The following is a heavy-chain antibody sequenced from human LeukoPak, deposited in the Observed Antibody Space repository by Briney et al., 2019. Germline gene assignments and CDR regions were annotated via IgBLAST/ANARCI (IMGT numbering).Heavy chain of an antibody. V-gene: IGHV3-7*03. CDR3: ARDRDGKDL. Sequence: GGSLRLSCAASGFTFRDFWMRWVRQAPGKGLEGVANIQQNGIEKYYVEGRFTISRDNVNSLLYLRINSLRADDTAMYYCARDRDGKDLWGQGTLVTVSS. CDR2: IQQNGIEK. CDR1: GFTFRDFW. J-gene: IGHJ5*02. D-gene: IGHD1-1*01.